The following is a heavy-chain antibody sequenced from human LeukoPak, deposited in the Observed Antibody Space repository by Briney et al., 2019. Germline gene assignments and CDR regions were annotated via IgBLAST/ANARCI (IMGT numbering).Heavy chain of an antibody. D-gene: IGHD2-2*01. Sequence: SETLSLTXTVSGGSISSYYWSWIRQPPGKGLEWIGYIYYSGSTNYNPSLKSRVTISVDTSKNQFSLKLSSVTAADTAVYYCARERGYCSSTSCPNWFDPWGQGTLVTVSS. V-gene: IGHV4-59*01. CDR3: ARERGYCSSTSCPNWFDP. J-gene: IGHJ5*02. CDR1: GGSISSYY. CDR2: IYYSGST.